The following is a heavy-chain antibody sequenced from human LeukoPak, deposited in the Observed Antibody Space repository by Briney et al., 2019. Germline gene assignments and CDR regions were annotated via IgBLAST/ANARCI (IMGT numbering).Heavy chain of an antibody. D-gene: IGHD5-18*01. CDR3: AKDTSDVDTAMPTYGSDAFDI. Sequence: AGGSLRLSCAASGFTFSSYAMSWVRQAPGKGLEWVSAISGSGGSTYYADSVKGRFTISRDNSKNTLYLQMNSLRAEDTAVYYCAKDTSDVDTAMPTYGSDAFDIWGQGTMVTVSS. CDR1: GFTFSSYA. J-gene: IGHJ3*02. V-gene: IGHV3-23*01. CDR2: ISGSGGST.